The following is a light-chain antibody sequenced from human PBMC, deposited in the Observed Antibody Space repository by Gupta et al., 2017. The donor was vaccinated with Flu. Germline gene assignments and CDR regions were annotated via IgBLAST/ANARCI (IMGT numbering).Light chain of an antibody. CDR1: KLGDKY. CDR3: QAWDSATALV. J-gene: IGLJ2*01. Sequence: ELIQPTSVSVSPGQTASITCSGDKLGDKYAFWYQQKAGQSPVLVIYQDTKRPSGIPARFSGSNSGNTATLSISGTQAMDEADYYCQAWDSATALVFGGGTKLTVL. V-gene: IGLV3-1*01. CDR2: QDT.